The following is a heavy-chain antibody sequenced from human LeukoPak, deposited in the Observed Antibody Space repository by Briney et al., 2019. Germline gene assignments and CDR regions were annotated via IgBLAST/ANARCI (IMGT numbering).Heavy chain of an antibody. D-gene: IGHD3-16*02. V-gene: IGHV4-30-4*01. CDR2: IYYSGGT. Sequence: SETLSLTCTVSGGSIRSGDYYWSWIRQPPGKGLEWIGYIYYSGGTHYNPSLKSRVTISVDTSKNQFSLKLSSVTAADTAVYYCARNRVDYVWGSYRSGAFDIWGQGTMVTVSS. CDR3: ARNRVDYVWGSYRSGAFDI. CDR1: GGSIRSGDYY. J-gene: IGHJ3*02.